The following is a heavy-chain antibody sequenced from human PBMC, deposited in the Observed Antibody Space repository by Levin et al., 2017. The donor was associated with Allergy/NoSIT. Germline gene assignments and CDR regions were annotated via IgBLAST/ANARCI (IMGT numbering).Heavy chain of an antibody. J-gene: IGHJ6*02. CDR1: GGSLSGYF. D-gene: IGHD3-10*02. CDR2: ISHNGII. CDR3: ARDRRFVRGDYYGMDV. V-gene: IGHV4-34*01. Sequence: KPSETLSLTCGVYGGSLSGYFWTWIRQPPGKGLEWIGEISHNGIINHNPSLKSRVTISLDTSKRQFSLNLSSVTAADTALYYCARDRRFVRGDYYGMDVWGQGTTVTVSS.